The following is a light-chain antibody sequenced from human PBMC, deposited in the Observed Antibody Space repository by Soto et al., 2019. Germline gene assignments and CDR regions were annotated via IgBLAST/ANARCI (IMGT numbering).Light chain of an antibody. CDR1: QSVSNNY. Sequence: EIVLTQSPGTLSLSPGERATLSCRASQSVSNNYLAWYQQKPGQAPRFLMYGASSRATGTPDRFSGSGSGTGFTLTISRLEPEDYAVYYCQQYGSSPVSFGPGTKVDIK. CDR3: QQYGSSPVS. J-gene: IGKJ3*01. CDR2: GAS. V-gene: IGKV3-20*01.